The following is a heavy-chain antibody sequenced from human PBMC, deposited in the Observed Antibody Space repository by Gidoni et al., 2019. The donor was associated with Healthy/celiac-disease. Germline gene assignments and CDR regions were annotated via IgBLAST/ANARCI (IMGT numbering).Heavy chain of an antibody. CDR2: ISYDGSNK. CDR3: ARGPYYGDYPPAWYFDY. Sequence: QVQLVESGGGVVQPGRSLRLSCAASGFTFSSYAMHWVRQAPGKGLEWVAVISYDGSNKYYADSVKGRFTISRDNSKNTLYLQMNSLRAEDTAVYYCARGPYYGDYPPAWYFDYWGQGTLVTVSS. J-gene: IGHJ4*02. D-gene: IGHD4-17*01. V-gene: IGHV3-30-3*01. CDR1: GFTFSSYA.